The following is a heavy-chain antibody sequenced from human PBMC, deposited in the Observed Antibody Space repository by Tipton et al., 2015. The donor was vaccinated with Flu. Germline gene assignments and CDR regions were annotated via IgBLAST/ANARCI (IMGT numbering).Heavy chain of an antibody. D-gene: IGHD3-3*01. CDR1: GFTFGDYA. J-gene: IGHJ6*03. CDR2: IRSKAYGGTT. CDR3: TREYYDFWSGYYYMDV. Sequence: SLRLSCTASGFTFGDYAMSWFRQAPGKGLEWVGFIRSKAYGGTTEYAASVKGRFTISRDDSKSIAYLQMNSLKTEDTAVYYCTREYYDFWSGYYYMDVWGKGTTVTVSS. V-gene: IGHV3-49*03.